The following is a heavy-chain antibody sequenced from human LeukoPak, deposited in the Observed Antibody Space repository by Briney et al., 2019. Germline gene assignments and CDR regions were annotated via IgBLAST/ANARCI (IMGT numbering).Heavy chain of an antibody. J-gene: IGHJ6*02. CDR3: AKSSRGSFGELFYYYGMDV. CDR2: ISWNSGRI. V-gene: IGHV3-9*01. Sequence: GGSLRLSCAASGFTFDDYAMHWVRQAPGKGLEWVSGISWNSGRINYADSVKGRFTISRDNSKNTLYLQMNSLRAEDTAVYYCAKSSRGSFGELFYYYGMDVWGQGTTVTVSS. CDR1: GFTFDDYA. D-gene: IGHD3-10*01.